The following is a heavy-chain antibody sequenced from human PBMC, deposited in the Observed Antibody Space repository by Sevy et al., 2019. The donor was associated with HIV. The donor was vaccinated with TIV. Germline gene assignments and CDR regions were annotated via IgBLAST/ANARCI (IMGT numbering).Heavy chain of an antibody. D-gene: IGHD6-6*01. CDR1: GFTFSSYG. CDR3: ARGLAALPGYYYGMDV. Sequence: GGSLRLSCAASGFTFSSYGMHWVRQAPGKGLEWVAVIWYDGSNKYYADSVKGRFIISRDNSKNTFHLQMSSLRLEDTGVYYCARGLAALPGYYYGMDVWGQGTTVTVSS. V-gene: IGHV3-33*01. J-gene: IGHJ6*02. CDR2: IWYDGSNK.